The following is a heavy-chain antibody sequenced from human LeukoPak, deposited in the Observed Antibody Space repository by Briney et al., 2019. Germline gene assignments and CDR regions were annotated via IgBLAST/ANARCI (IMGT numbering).Heavy chain of an antibody. CDR3: AAADSLAVAAAFDI. CDR1: GFTFTSSA. D-gene: IGHD6-19*01. CDR2: IVVGSGNT. Sequence: SVKVSCKASGFTFTSSAMQWVRQARGQRLEWIGWIVVGSGNTNYAQKFQERVTITRDMSTSTAYMELSSLRSEDTAVYYCAAADSLAVAAAFDIWGQGTMVTVSS. J-gene: IGHJ3*02. V-gene: IGHV1-58*02.